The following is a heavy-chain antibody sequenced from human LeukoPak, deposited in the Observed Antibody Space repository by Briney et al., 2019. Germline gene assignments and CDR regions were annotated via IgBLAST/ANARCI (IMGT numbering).Heavy chain of an antibody. CDR2: TYYRSKWYN. CDR3: ARLRRGYSYVDSEFYFYGMDV. V-gene: IGHV6-1*01. J-gene: IGHJ6*02. D-gene: IGHD5-18*01. Sequence: SQTLSLTCAISGDSVSSNSAAWNWIRQSPSRGLEWLGRTYYRSKWYNDYAVSVKSRITIAPDTSKNQFSLQLNSVTPEDTAVYYCARLRRGYSYVDSEFYFYGMDVWGQGTTVTVSS. CDR1: GDSVSSNSAA.